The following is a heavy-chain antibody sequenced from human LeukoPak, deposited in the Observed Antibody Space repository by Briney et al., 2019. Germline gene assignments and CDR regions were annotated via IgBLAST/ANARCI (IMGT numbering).Heavy chain of an antibody. D-gene: IGHD2-2*01. CDR1: GGSISGYY. CDR3: ARHYCSSTSCYVEWIQLWSNDYFDY. CDR2: INHSGST. V-gene: IGHV4-34*01. Sequence: SETLSLTCDVYGGSISGYYWSWIRQPPGKGLEWIGEINHSGSTNYNPSLKSRVTILVDTSKNQFSLKLSSVTAADTAVYYCARHYCSSTSCYVEWIQLWSNDYFDYWGQGTLVTVSS. J-gene: IGHJ4*02.